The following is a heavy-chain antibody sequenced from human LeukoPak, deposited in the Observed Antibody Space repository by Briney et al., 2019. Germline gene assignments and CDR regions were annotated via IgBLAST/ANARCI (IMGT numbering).Heavy chain of an antibody. V-gene: IGHV4-61*02. CDR2: IYTSGST. J-gene: IGHJ3*02. Sequence: SETLSLTCTVSGGSISSGGYYWSWIRQPAGKGLEWIGRIYTSGSTNYNPSLKSRVTMSVDTSKNQFSLKLSSVTAADTAVYYCARDGGIVGATTRAHAFDIWGQGTMVTVSS. CDR1: GGSISSGGYY. D-gene: IGHD1-26*01. CDR3: ARDGGIVGATTRAHAFDI.